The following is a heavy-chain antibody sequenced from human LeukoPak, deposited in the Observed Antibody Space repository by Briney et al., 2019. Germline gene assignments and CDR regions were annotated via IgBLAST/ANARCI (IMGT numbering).Heavy chain of an antibody. V-gene: IGHV3-33*06. CDR2: IWYDGSTK. D-gene: IGHD4-11*01. Sequence: GRSLRLSWAPSGSTFSSYGMHWVRPAPGKGLEWGAVIWYDGSTKYYADSVKGRFTISRDNSKNTLYLQMNTLTAADTAVYYCAKNLSNYYYYMDVWGKGTTVTVSS. J-gene: IGHJ6*03. CDR1: GSTFSSYG. CDR3: AKNLSNYYYYMDV.